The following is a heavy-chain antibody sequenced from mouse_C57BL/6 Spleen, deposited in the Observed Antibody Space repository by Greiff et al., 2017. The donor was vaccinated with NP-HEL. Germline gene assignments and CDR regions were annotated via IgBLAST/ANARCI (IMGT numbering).Heavy chain of an antibody. D-gene: IGHD1-1*01. V-gene: IGHV1-72*01. CDR2: IDPNSGGT. J-gene: IGHJ4*01. Sequence: QVQLQQPGAELVKPGASVKLSCKASGYTFTSYWMHWVKQRPGRGLEWIGRIDPNSGGTKYNEKFKSKATLTVDKPSSTAYMQLSSLTSEDSAVYYCARSPITTVVRTGAMDCWGQGTSVTVSS. CDR3: ARSPITTVVRTGAMDC. CDR1: GYTFTSYW.